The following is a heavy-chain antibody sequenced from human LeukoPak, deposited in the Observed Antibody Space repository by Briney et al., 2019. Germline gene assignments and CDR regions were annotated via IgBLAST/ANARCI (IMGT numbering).Heavy chain of an antibody. CDR2: IYYSGST. Sequence: SETLSLTCTVSGGSISSYYWSWIRQPPGKGLEWIGYIYYSGSTNYNPSLKSRVTISVDTSKNQFSLKLSSVTAADTAVYYCARDEFGHYDFWSANPPRDYWGQGTLVTVSS. CDR1: GGSISSYY. J-gene: IGHJ4*02. V-gene: IGHV4-59*12. CDR3: ARDEFGHYDFWSANPPRDY. D-gene: IGHD3-3*01.